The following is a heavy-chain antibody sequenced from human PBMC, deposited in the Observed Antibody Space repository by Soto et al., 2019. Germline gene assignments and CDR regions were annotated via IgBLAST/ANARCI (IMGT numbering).Heavy chain of an antibody. J-gene: IGHJ4*02. Sequence: PGGSLRLSCVASGITFSNYWMTWVRQALGKGLEWVANIYKDGTQKHYVDSVKGRFSISRDNTKNSLSLQMNYLRAEDTALYYCATRPPGGRYFGVLDFWGQGTLVTVSS. CDR3: ATRPPGGRYFGVLDF. CDR2: IYKDGTQK. CDR1: GITFSNYW. V-gene: IGHV3-7*02. D-gene: IGHD1-26*01.